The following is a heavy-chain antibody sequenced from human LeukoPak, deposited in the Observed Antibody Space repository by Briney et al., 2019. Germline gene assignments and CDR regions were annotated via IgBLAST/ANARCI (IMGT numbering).Heavy chain of an antibody. CDR2: ISGSGGST. Sequence: GGSLRLSCAASGVTFSSYAMHWVRQAPGKGLEWVSAISGSGGSTYYADSVKGRFTISRDNSKNTLYLQMNSLRAEDTAVYYCAKCSGWFVRGKDYYYYYMDVWGKGTTVTVSS. D-gene: IGHD6-19*01. CDR3: AKCSGWFVRGKDYYYYYMDV. CDR1: GVTFSSYA. J-gene: IGHJ6*03. V-gene: IGHV3-23*01.